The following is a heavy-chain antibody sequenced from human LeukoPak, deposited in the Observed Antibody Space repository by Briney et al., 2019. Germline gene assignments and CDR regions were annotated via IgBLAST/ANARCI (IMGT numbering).Heavy chain of an antibody. CDR2: IYYSGST. D-gene: IGHD3-22*01. Sequence: SETLSLTCTVSGGSISSSGYYWGWIRQPPGKGLEWIGTIYYSGSTNYNPSLKSRVTISADMSKNQFSLTVTSVTAADTVLYYCARPATSGTYYSAFDYWGQGTLVAVSS. V-gene: IGHV4-39*01. J-gene: IGHJ4*02. CDR3: ARPATSGTYYSAFDY. CDR1: GGSISSSGYY.